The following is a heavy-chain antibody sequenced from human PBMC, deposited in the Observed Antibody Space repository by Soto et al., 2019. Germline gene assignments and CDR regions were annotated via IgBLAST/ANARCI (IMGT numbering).Heavy chain of an antibody. CDR1: GFTFSSYA. J-gene: IGHJ6*02. CDR2: ISYDGSNK. D-gene: IGHD2-2*01. V-gene: IGHV3-30-3*01. Sequence: LRLSCAASGFTFSSYAMHWVRQAPGKGLEWVAVISYDGSNKYYADSVKGRFTISRDNSKNTLYLQMNSLRAEDTAVYYCARSYQLPAVDVWGQGTTVTVSS. CDR3: ARSYQLPAVDV.